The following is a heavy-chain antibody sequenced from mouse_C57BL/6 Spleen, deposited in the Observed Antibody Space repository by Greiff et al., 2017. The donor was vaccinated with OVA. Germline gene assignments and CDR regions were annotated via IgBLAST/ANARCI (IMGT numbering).Heavy chain of an antibody. CDR2: ISSGGSYT. J-gene: IGHJ3*01. V-gene: IGHV5-6*01. D-gene: IGHD2-4*01. CDR1: GFTFSSYG. Sequence: EVKLVESGGDLVKPGGSLKLSCAASGFTFSSYGMSWVRQTPDKRLEWVATISSGGSYTYYPDSVKGRFTISRDNAKNTLYLQMSSLKSEDTAMYYCERQGDYDWFDYWGQGTLVTVSA. CDR3: ERQGDYDWFDY.